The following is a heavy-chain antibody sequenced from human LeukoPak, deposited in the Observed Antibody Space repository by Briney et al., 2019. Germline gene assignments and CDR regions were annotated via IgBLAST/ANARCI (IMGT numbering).Heavy chain of an antibody. Sequence: SETPSLTCTVSGGSISSYYWSWIRQPAGKGLEWIGRIYTSGSTNYNPSLKSRVTMSVDTSKNQFSLKLSSVTAADTAVYYCARDLGCSSTSCYYYYGMDVWGQGTTVTVSS. V-gene: IGHV4-4*07. CDR1: GGSISSYY. CDR3: ARDLGCSSTSCYYYYGMDV. CDR2: IYTSGST. D-gene: IGHD2-2*01. J-gene: IGHJ6*02.